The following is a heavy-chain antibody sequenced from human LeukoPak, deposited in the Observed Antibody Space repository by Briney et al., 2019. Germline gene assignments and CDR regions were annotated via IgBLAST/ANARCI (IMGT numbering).Heavy chain of an antibody. J-gene: IGHJ4*02. D-gene: IGHD1-26*01. CDR3: AKEDLGALDY. CDR2: ISGSGGRT. Sequence: GGSLRLSCAASGFTFSSYTMNWVRQAPGKGLEWVSTISGSGGRTNYADSVKGRFTISRDNSKNTLYLQMNSLRAEDPAVYYCAKEDLGALDYWGQGTLVTVSS. CDR1: GFTFSSYT. V-gene: IGHV3-23*01.